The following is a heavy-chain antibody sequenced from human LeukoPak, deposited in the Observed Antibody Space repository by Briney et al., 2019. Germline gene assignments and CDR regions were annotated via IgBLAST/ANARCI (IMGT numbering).Heavy chain of an antibody. J-gene: IGHJ3*02. D-gene: IGHD3-22*01. CDR3: AKSMIVVVGAFDI. Sequence: GGSLRLSCAASGFTFSNYGMSWVRQAPGKGLEWVSAISGSGGSTYYADSVKGRFTISRDNSKNTLYLQMNSLRAEDTAVYYCAKSMIVVVGAFDIWGQGTMVTVSS. V-gene: IGHV3-23*01. CDR1: GFTFSNYG. CDR2: ISGSGGST.